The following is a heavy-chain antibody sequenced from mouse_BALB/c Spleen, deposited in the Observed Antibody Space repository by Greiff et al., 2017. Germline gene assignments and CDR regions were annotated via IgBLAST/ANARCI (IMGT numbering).Heavy chain of an antibody. CDR3: AREGGYYGSSPFAY. CDR1: GFTFTDYY. V-gene: IGHV7-3*02. J-gene: IGHJ3*01. CDR2: IRNKANGYTT. D-gene: IGHD1-1*01. Sequence: EVKLMESGGGLVQPGGSLRLSCATSGFTFTDYYMSWVRQPPGKALEWLGFIRNKANGYTTEYSASVKGRFTISRDNSQSILYLQMNTLRAEDSATYYCAREGGYYGSSPFAYWGQGTLVTVSA.